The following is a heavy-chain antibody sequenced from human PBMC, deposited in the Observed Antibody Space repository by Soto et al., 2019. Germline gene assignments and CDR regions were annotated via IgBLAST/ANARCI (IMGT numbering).Heavy chain of an antibody. Sequence: ASVKVSCKASGYTFINYDISWVRQATGQGLEWMGWMNPGSGKTGYANKFQGRVTMTRDASTSTAHLELSSLTSEDTAVYYCARMASFGTLNWFDPWGQGTLVTVSS. J-gene: IGHJ5*02. V-gene: IGHV1-8*02. CDR3: ARMASFGTLNWFDP. CDR1: GYTFINYD. CDR2: MNPGSGKT. D-gene: IGHD3-16*01.